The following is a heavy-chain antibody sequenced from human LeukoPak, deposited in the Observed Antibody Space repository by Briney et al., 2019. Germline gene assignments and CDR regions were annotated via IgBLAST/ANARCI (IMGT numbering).Heavy chain of an antibody. J-gene: IGHJ5*02. D-gene: IGHD3-10*01. CDR2: IYYIGST. CDR1: GGSISSGDYY. Sequence: SETLSLTCTVSGGSISSGDYYWSWIRQPPGKGLEWIGYIYYIGSTYYNSSLKSRVTISVDTSKNQFSLKLSSVTAADTAVYYCARYDSGSYHYSWFDPWGQGPVGPVSS. CDR3: ARYDSGSYHYSWFDP. V-gene: IGHV4-30-4*01.